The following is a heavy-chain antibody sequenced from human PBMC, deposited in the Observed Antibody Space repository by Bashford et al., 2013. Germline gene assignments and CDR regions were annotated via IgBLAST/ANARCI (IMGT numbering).Heavy chain of an antibody. J-gene: IGHJ5*02. CDR3: ARILAVTTGRWFDP. CDR2: IFSNDEK. CDR1: GFSLSNARMG. Sequence: SGPTLVKPTETLTLTCTVSGFSLSNARMGVSWIRQPPGKALEWLAHIFSNDEKSYSTSLKSRLTISKDTSKSQVVLTMTNMDPVDTATYYCARILAVTTGRWFDPWGQGTLVTVSS. D-gene: IGHD4-17*01. V-gene: IGHV2-26*01.